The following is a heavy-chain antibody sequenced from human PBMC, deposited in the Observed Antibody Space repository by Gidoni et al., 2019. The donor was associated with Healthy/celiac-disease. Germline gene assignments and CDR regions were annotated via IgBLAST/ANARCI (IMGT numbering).Heavy chain of an antibody. CDR2: INHSGST. CDR1: GGSFSGYY. J-gene: IGHJ4*02. CDR3: ARSSGSSSSADFDY. V-gene: IGHV4-34*01. D-gene: IGHD6-6*01. Sequence: QVQLQQLGAGLLKPSATLSLTCAVYGGSFSGYYWSWIRQPPGKGLEWIGEINHSGSTNYNPSLKSRVTISVDTSKNQFSLKLSAVTAADTAVYYCARSSGSSSSADFDYWGQGTLVTVSS.